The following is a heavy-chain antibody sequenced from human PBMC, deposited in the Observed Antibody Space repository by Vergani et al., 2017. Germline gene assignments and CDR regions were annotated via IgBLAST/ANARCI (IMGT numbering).Heavy chain of an antibody. CDR2: IYYSGST. D-gene: IGHD6-13*01. CDR3: ARAGGSSGYPLWYVDV. CDR1: GGSLSSSSYY. J-gene: IGHJ2*01. Sequence: QLQLQESGPGLVKPSETLSLTCTVSGGSLSSSSYYWGWIRQPPGKGLEWIGSIYYSGSTYYNPSLKSRVTISVDTAKNHFALKLSSVTAADTAVYSCARAGGSSGYPLWYVDVWGRGTLVTVSS. V-gene: IGHV4-39*07.